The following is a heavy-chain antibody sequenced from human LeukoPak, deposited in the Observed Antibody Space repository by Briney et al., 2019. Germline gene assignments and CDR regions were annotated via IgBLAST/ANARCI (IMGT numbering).Heavy chain of an antibody. CDR1: GFTFDDYA. CDR2: ISWNSGSI. J-gene: IGHJ4*02. V-gene: IGHV3-9*01. Sequence: PGGSLRLSCAASGFTFDDYAMHWVRQAPGKGLEWVSGISWNSGSIGYADSVKGRFTISRDNAKNSLYLQMNSLRAEDTALYYCAKDSDSSGYHHYTPYDYWGQGTLVTVSS. D-gene: IGHD3-22*01. CDR3: AKDSDSSGYHHYTPYDY.